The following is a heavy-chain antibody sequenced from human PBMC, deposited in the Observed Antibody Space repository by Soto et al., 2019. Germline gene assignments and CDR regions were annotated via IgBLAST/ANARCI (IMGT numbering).Heavy chain of an antibody. CDR1: GSRLPNSF. Sequence: QVQLVQSGADVKKPGASVRVPCKLLGSRLPNSFTTGVRQAPGLGLEWMGWIDPRSGASRKTQRFQGRFTMTRDTSTNTVYMELSSLRSDDTAVYFCARDNYGPLDYWGQGTLVTVSS. V-gene: IGHV1-2*02. D-gene: IGHD3-10*01. J-gene: IGHJ4*02. CDR3: ARDNYGPLDY. CDR2: IDPRSGAS.